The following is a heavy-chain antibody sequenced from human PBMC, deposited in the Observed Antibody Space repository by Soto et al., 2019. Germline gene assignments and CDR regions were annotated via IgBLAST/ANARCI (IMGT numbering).Heavy chain of an antibody. CDR2: IFSNDEK. Sequence: QVTLKESGPVLVKPTETLTLTCTVSGFSLSNARMGVSWIRQPPGKALEWLAHIFSNDEKSYSTSLKSRLTISKDTSNSQVVLTMTNMDPVDTATYYCARISYDSSGYYFHYYYYGMDVCGQGTTVTVSS. V-gene: IGHV2-26*01. J-gene: IGHJ6*02. D-gene: IGHD3-22*01. CDR1: GFSLSNARMG. CDR3: ARISYDSSGYYFHYYYYGMDV.